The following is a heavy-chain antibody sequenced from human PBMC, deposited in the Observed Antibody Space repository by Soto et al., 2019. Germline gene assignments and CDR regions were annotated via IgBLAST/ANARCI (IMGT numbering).Heavy chain of an antibody. CDR3: ARVRIAVADDYYYYYGMDV. D-gene: IGHD6-19*01. CDR1: GYTFTGNY. V-gene: IGHV1-2*04. Sequence: GASVKVSCKASGYTFTGNYMHWVRQAPGQGLEWMGWINPNSGGTNYAQKFQGWVTMTRDTSISTAYMELSRLRSDDTAVYYCARVRIAVADDYYYYYGMDVWGQGTTVTVSS. CDR2: INPNSGGT. J-gene: IGHJ6*02.